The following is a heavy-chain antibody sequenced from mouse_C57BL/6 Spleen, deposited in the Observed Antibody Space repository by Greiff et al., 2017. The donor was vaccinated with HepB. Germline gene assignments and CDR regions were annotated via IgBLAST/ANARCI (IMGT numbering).Heavy chain of an antibody. V-gene: IGHV1-78*01. D-gene: IGHD2-3*01. CDR2: IYPRDGST. CDR3: ARREDYDGYYVGYFDV. J-gene: IGHJ1*03. Sequence: QVQLQQSDAEWGKPGASVKISCKVSGYTFTDHTIHWMKQRPEQGLEWIGYIYPRDGSTKYNEKFKGKATLTADKSSSTAYMQLNSLTSEDSAVYFCARREDYDGYYVGYFDVWGTRTTVTVSS. CDR1: GYTFTDHT.